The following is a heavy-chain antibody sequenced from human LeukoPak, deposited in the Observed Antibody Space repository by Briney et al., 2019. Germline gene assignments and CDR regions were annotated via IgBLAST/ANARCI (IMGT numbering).Heavy chain of an antibody. CDR3: ARHWPPHYYDSSGYYGDY. D-gene: IGHD3-22*01. CDR1: GYSFTSYW. J-gene: IGHJ4*02. Sequence: GESLKISCKGSGYSFTSYWIGWVRQMPGKGLEWMGITYPGDSDTRYSPSFQGQVTISADKSISTAYLQWSSLKASDTAMYYCARHWPPHYYDSSGYYGDYWGQGTLVTVSS. CDR2: TYPGDSDT. V-gene: IGHV5-51*01.